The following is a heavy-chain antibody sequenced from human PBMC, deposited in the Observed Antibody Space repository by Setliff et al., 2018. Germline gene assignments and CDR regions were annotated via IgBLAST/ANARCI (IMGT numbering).Heavy chain of an antibody. CDR1: GFTFSIYW. CDR3: ARDLVGATADF. J-gene: IGHJ4*02. Sequence: GGSLRLSCAASGFTFSIYWMHWVRQVPGKGLEWASRINIDGRSINYADSVRGRFTISRDNAKNTVYLQMNSLRGDDTAVYHCARDLVGATADFWGRGTLVTVSS. D-gene: IGHD1-26*01. CDR2: INIDGRSI. V-gene: IGHV3-74*01.